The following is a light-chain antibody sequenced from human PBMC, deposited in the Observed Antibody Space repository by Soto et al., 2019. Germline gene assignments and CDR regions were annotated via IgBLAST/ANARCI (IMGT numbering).Light chain of an antibody. CDR3: QQRSNWPRT. J-gene: IGKJ1*01. Sequence: EIVLTQSPATLSFSPGETATLSCRASQSVSSYLAWYQQKPGQAPSLLIYDTSNRATGIPARFSGSGSGTDFTLAISSLEPEDFAVYYCQQRSNWPRTFGQGTKVEIK. CDR1: QSVSSY. V-gene: IGKV3-11*01. CDR2: DTS.